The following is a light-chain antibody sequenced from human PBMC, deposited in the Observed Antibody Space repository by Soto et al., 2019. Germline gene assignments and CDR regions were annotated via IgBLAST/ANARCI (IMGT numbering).Light chain of an antibody. CDR2: GAS. J-gene: IGKJ5*01. CDR3: QQYGNSAPST. Sequence: IVMTQCPATLSVSPGERATLSCRASQSFXSNFAWYKQKPGQATRLLISGASSRATGIPDRFSGSGSGTDFTLTISRLEPEDFAVYYCQQYGNSAPSTFGQGTRLEIK. CDR1: QSFXSN. V-gene: IGKV3-20*01.